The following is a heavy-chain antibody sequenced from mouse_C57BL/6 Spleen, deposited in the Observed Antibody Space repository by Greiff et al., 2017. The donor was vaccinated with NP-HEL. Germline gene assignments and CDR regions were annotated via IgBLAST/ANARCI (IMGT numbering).Heavy chain of an antibody. J-gene: IGHJ2*01. V-gene: IGHV1-15*01. CDR1: GYTFTDYE. CDR3: TRSRNYGDYFDY. CDR2: IDPETGGT. Sequence: VQLQQSGAELVRPGASVTLSCKASGYTFTDYEMHWVKQTPVHGLEWIGAIDPETGGTAYNQKFKGKAILTADKSSSTAYMELRSLTSEDSAVYYCTRSRNYGDYFDYWGQGTTLTVSS. D-gene: IGHD2-1*01.